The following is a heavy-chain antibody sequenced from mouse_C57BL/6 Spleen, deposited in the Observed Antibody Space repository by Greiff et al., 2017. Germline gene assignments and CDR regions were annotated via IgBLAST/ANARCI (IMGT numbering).Heavy chain of an antibody. CDR3: ARGHYDGSSGAY. CDR2: INPSTGGT. J-gene: IGHJ2*01. D-gene: IGHD1-1*01. V-gene: IGHV1-42*01. CDR1: GYSFTGYY. Sequence: VQLQQSGPELVKPGASVKISCKASGYSFTGYYMNWVKQSPDKSLEWIGEINPSTGGTTYNQKFKAKATLTVDKSSSTAYMQLKSLTSEDAAVYYCARGHYDGSSGAYWGQGTTLTVSS.